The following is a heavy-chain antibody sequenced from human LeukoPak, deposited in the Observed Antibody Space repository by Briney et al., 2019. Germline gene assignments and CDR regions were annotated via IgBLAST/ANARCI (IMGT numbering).Heavy chain of an antibody. CDR1: GYTFTSYG. D-gene: IGHD3-22*01. Sequence: ASVKVSCKASGYTFTSYGISWVRQAPGQGLEWMGWISAYNGNTNYAQKLQGRVTMTTDTSTSTAYMELRSLRSDDTAVYYCARSVVRGGPDSSLRWFDPWGQGTLVTVSS. CDR3: ARSVVRGGPDSSLRWFDP. CDR2: ISAYNGNT. V-gene: IGHV1-18*01. J-gene: IGHJ5*02.